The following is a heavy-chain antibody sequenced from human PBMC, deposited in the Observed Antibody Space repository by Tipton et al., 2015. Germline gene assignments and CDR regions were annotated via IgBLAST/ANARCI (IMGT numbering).Heavy chain of an antibody. D-gene: IGHD6-6*01. CDR3: ARGGLEYHPFEY. CDR2: IFENGRT. V-gene: IGHV4-4*02. Sequence: SLRLSCTVSGDSISNNYWWSWVRQPPGKGLEWVGEIFENGRTHHNPSLKTGVTMSIDAKNQFSLRLSPVTAADTAVYYCARGGLEYHPFEYWGQGILVTVSS. CDR1: GDSISNNYW. J-gene: IGHJ4*02.